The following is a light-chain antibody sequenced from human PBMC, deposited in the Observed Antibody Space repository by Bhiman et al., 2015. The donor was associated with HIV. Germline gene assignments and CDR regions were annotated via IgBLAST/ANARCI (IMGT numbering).Light chain of an antibody. V-gene: IGLV2-14*01. Sequence: QSALTQPASVSGSPGQSITISCTGTSSAVGGYNYVSWYQQHPGKAPRLIIYDVSQRPSGISSRFSGSNSGNSATLTISGTQAVDEADYYCQAWDSGTAVFGAGTKVTVL. CDR1: SSAVGGYNY. J-gene: IGLJ1*01. CDR3: QAWDSGTAV. CDR2: DVS.